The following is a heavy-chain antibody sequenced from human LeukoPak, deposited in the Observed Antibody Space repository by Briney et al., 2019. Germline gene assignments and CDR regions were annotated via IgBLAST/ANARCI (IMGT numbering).Heavy chain of an antibody. D-gene: IGHD1-1*01. V-gene: IGHV3-11*01. CDR3: ASPLTPLDPSDGELYY. CDR1: GFTFSDYY. Sequence: PGGSLRLSCAASGFTFSDYYMSWIRQAPGKGLEWVSYIGSSGSSIYYADSVKGRFTISRDNAKNSLYLQMNSLRAEDTAVYYCASPLTPLDPSDGELYYWGQGTLVTVSS. CDR2: IGSSGSSI. J-gene: IGHJ4*02.